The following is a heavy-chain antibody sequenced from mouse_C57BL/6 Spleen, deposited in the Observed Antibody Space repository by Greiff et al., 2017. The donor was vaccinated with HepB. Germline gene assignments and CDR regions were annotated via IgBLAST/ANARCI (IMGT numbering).Heavy chain of an antibody. CDR3: ARFVYYLCFDY. J-gene: IGHJ2*01. CDR2: IVPGSGST. V-gene: IGHV1-77*01. D-gene: IGHD1-1*01. Sequence: VQLQQSGAELVKPVASVTISCKASLYSFPDYFIYWVIQRPGQCLEWIGNIVPGSGSTYYNEKFKGKATLTADKSSSTAYMQLSSLTSEDSAVYCCARFVYYLCFDYWGQGTTLTVSS. CDR1: LYSFPDYF.